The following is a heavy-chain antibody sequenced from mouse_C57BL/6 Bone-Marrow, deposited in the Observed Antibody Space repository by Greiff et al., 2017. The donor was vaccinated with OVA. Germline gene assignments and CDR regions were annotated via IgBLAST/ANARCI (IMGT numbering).Heavy chain of an antibody. CDR1: GFTFSSYG. J-gene: IGHJ2*01. Sequence: EVQLVESGGDLVKPGGSLKLSCAASGFTFSSYGMSWVRQTPDKRLEWVATISSGGSYTYYPDSVKGRFTISRDNSKNTLYLQMSSLKSEDTAMYYCAGHGDYCSFCDYWGQGATLTVSS. V-gene: IGHV5-6*01. CDR2: ISSGGSYT. D-gene: IGHD1-1*01. CDR3: AGHGDYCSFCDY.